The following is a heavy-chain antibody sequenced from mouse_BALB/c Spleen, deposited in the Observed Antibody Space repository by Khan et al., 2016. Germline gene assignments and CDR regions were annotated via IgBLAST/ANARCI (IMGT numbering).Heavy chain of an antibody. J-gene: IGHJ2*01. Sequence: EVQLVESGGGLVQPKGSLKLSCAASGFTFNTYAMNWVRQAPGKGLEWVARIRSKSNNYATYYADSVKDRFTISRDDSQSMLYLQMNNLKTEDTSRYYCVRQRYYFDYWGQGTTLTVSS. CDR2: IRSKSNNYAT. CDR1: GFTFNTYA. V-gene: IGHV10-1*02. CDR3: VRQRYYFDY.